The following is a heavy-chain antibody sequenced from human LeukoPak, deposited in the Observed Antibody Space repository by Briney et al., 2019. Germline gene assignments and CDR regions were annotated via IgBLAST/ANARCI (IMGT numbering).Heavy chain of an antibody. Sequence: GGSLRLSCAASGFTFSSYAMNWVRQAPGKGLEWVSAIVGAGGITYYADSVKGRFTISRDNSKNTLYLQMNSLRAEDTAVYHCAKSYGGNSHDAFDIWGQGTLVTVSS. CDR3: AKSYGGNSHDAFDI. CDR2: IVGAGGIT. J-gene: IGHJ3*02. CDR1: GFTFSSYA. V-gene: IGHV3-23*01. D-gene: IGHD4-23*01.